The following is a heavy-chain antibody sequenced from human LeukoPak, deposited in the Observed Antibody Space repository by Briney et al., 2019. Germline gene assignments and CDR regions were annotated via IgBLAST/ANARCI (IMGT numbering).Heavy chain of an antibody. V-gene: IGHV4-59*01. Sequence: SETLSLTFTVSGGSISSYFWNWIRQPPGKGLEWIGFIYYSGSTNYNPSLKSRVTISVDTSKNQFSLRLSSVTAADTAVYFCARGQADIVATMNYWGQGTLVTVSS. CDR3: ARGQADIVATMNY. D-gene: IGHD5-12*01. CDR2: IYYSGST. J-gene: IGHJ4*02. CDR1: GGSISSYF.